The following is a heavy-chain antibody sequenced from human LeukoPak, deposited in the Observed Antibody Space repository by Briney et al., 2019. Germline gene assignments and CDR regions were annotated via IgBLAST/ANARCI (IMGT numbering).Heavy chain of an antibody. CDR2: IYYSGST. Sequence: SQTLSLTCTVSGGSISSGGYYWSWIRQHPGKGLEWIGYIYYSGSTYYNPSLKSRVTISVDTSKNQFSLKLSSVTAVDTAVYYCARQPYSSSWYDYWGQGTLVTVSS. J-gene: IGHJ4*02. CDR1: GGSISSGGYY. V-gene: IGHV4-31*03. CDR3: ARQPYSSSWYDY. D-gene: IGHD6-13*01.